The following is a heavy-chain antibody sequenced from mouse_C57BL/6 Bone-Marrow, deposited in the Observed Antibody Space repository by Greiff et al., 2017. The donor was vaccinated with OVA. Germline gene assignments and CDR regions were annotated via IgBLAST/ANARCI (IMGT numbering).Heavy chain of an antibody. CDR2: IYPGDGNT. J-gene: IGHJ4*01. D-gene: IGHD2-3*01. CDR1: GYAFSSSW. V-gene: IGHV1-82*01. Sequence: VQLQQSGPELVKPGASVKISCKASGYAFSSSWMNWVKQRPGKGLEWIGRIYPGDGNTNYNGKFKGKATLTADKSSSTAYMQLSSLTSEDSAVYFCASRGYSDAMDYWGQGTSVTVSS. CDR3: ASRGYSDAMDY.